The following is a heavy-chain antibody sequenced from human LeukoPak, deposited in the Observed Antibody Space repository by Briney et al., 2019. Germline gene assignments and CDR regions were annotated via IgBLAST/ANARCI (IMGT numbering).Heavy chain of an antibody. J-gene: IGHJ6*03. D-gene: IGHD6-13*01. CDR1: GFTFSDYY. V-gene: IGHV3-11*04. CDR2: ISSSGSTI. CDR3: ANIAAAGPSYYYYYMDV. Sequence: SGGSLRLSCAASGFTFSDYYMSWIRQAPGKGLEWVSYISSSGSTIYYADSVKGRFTISRDNAKNSLYLQMNSLRAEDTAVYYCANIAAAGPSYYYYYMDVWGKGTTVTVSS.